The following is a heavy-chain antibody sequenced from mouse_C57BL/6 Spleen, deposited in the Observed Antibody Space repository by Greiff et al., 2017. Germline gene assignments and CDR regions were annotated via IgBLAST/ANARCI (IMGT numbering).Heavy chain of an antibody. D-gene: IGHD1-1*01. CDR3: ARSGGSSSYYYAKDD. CDR1: GYAFSSSW. V-gene: IGHV1-82*01. J-gene: IGHJ4*01. Sequence: QVQLQQSGPELVKPGASVKISCKASGYAFSSSWMNWVKQRPGKGLEWIGRIYPGDGDTNYNGKFKGKATLTADKSSSTAYMQLSSLTSEDSAVYFCARSGGSSSYYYAKDDWGQGTSVTVSS. CDR2: IYPGDGDT.